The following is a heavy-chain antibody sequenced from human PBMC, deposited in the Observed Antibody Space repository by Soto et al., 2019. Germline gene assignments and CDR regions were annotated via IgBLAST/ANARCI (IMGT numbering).Heavy chain of an antibody. J-gene: IGHJ6*03. CDR3: AREEGSMNTIFGVVINYYYYMDV. Sequence: GGSLRLSCAASGFTFSSYSMNWVRQAPGKGLEWVSSISSSSSYIYYADSVKGRFTISRDNAKNSLYLQMNSLRAEDTAVYYCAREEGSMNTIFGVVINYYYYMDVWGKGTTVTVSS. D-gene: IGHD3-3*01. CDR1: GFTFSSYS. V-gene: IGHV3-21*01. CDR2: ISSSSSYI.